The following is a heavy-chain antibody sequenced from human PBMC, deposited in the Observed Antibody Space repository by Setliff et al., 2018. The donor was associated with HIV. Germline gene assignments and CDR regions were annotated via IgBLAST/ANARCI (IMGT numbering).Heavy chain of an antibody. CDR3: ATIDGRWAPPQYYFDS. CDR2: ISYNEYT. J-gene: IGHJ4*02. Sequence: PSETLSLTCTVSGDPINSHYWSWIRQPPGEGLEWIGHISYNEYTNYNPSLKSRVTISLDTSKNHSSLRLTSVTAADSAIYYCATIDGRWAPPQYYFDSWGLGTLVTVSS. CDR1: GDPINSHY. D-gene: IGHD1-26*01. V-gene: IGHV4-59*08.